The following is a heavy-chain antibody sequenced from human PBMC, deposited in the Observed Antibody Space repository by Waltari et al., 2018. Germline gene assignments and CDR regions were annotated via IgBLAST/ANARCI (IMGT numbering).Heavy chain of an antibody. J-gene: IGHJ3*02. CDR3: AKDRGGVAGATRNDAFDI. CDR2: IYHSGST. D-gene: IGHD1-26*01. Sequence: QVQLQESGPGLVKPSGTLSLTCAVSGGSINSSNWWSWVRQPPGKGLEWIGEIYHSGSTNYNPSLKSRVTISVDKSKNQFSLKMNSVTAADTAVYYCAKDRGGVAGATRNDAFDIWGQGTMVTVSS. CDR1: GGSINSSNW. V-gene: IGHV4-4*02.